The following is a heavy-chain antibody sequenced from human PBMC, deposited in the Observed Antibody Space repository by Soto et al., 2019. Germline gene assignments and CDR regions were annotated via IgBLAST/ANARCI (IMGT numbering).Heavy chain of an antibody. J-gene: IGHJ3*02. CDR3: ARDRNGNDGLGGVVDI. CDR2: IWNDGNSK. D-gene: IGHD3-16*01. Sequence: QVQLVESGGGVVQPGGSLRLSCAASGFIFSGYGMHWVRQAPGKGLEWVAVIWNDGNSKYYADSVRGRFTISRDNSKNTLYLQMNSLRADDTAVYYCARDRNGNDGLGGVVDIWGQGTMVTVAS. V-gene: IGHV3-33*01. CDR1: GFIFSGYG.